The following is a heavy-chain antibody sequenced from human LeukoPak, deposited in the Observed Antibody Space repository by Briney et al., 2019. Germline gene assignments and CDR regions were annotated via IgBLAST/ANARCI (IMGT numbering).Heavy chain of an antibody. Sequence: GGSLRLSCAASGFTFDDYAMHWVRRAPGKGLEWVSGISWNGGSIDYMDSVKGRFTISRDNAKNSLYLQMNSLRAEDTAFYFCAKAEGFFGGYYDHWGQGTLVTVSS. J-gene: IGHJ4*02. D-gene: IGHD4-23*01. V-gene: IGHV3-9*01. CDR2: ISWNGGSI. CDR1: GFTFDDYA. CDR3: AKAEGFFGGYYDH.